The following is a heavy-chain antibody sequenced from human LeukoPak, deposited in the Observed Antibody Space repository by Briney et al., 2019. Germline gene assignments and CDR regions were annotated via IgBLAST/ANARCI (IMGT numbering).Heavy chain of an antibody. CDR3: ARDDCSSTSCLAV. Sequence: PGGSLRLSCATSGFTFIDYGFHWVRQAPGKGLEWVAVICYDGTKKYYEDSVKGRFTISRDDSKNTLFLQMDSLRAEDTAIYYCARDDCSSTSCLAVWGPGTLVTVSS. CDR1: GFTFIDYG. CDR2: ICYDGTKK. D-gene: IGHD2-2*01. J-gene: IGHJ4*02. V-gene: IGHV3-33*01.